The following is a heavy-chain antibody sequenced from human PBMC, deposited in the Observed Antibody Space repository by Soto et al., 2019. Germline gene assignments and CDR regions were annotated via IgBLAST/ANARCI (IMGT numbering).Heavy chain of an antibody. D-gene: IGHD6-13*01. CDR1: GYTFTTYT. CDR3: ARGIATGQLDP. CDR2: INPVNGNT. Sequence: QVQLVQSGAEVKKPGASVMLSCKASGYTFTTYTMNWVRQAPGQRLEWMGWINPVNGNTKSSQKFQDRVIITRDTSASTAYTELRSLRSEDTAVYYCARGIATGQLDPWGQGTLVIVSS. V-gene: IGHV1-3*01. J-gene: IGHJ5*02.